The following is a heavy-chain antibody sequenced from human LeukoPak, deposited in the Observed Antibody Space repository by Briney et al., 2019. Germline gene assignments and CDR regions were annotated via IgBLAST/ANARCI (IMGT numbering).Heavy chain of an antibody. CDR1: GGSISSSNW. CDR2: IYHSGST. J-gene: IGHJ5*02. CDR3: ARAKDILTGYYSDWFDP. Sequence: PSGTLSLTCAVSGGSISSSNWWSWVRQPPGKGLEWIGEIYHSGSTNYNPSLKSRVTISVDKSKNQFSLRLSSVTAADTAVYYCARAKDILTGYYSDWFDPWGQGTLVTVSS. D-gene: IGHD3-9*01. V-gene: IGHV4-4*02.